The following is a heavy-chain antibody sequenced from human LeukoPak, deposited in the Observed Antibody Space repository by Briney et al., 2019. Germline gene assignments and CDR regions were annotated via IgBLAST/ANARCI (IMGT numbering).Heavy chain of an antibody. CDR1: GYTFTGYY. CDR3: ARAVDTAMVYYMDV. D-gene: IGHD5-18*01. J-gene: IGHJ6*03. V-gene: IGHV1-2*02. Sequence: GASVKVSCKASGYTFTGYYMHWVRQAPGQGLEWMGWINPNSGGTNYAQKFQGRVTMTRDMSTSTVYMELSSLRSEDTAVYYCARAVDTAMVYYMDVWGKGTRSPSP. CDR2: INPNSGGT.